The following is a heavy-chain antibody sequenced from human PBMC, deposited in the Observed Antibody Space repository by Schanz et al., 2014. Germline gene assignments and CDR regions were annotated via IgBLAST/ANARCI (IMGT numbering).Heavy chain of an antibody. J-gene: IGHJ3*02. D-gene: IGHD3-10*01. CDR2: ILGLASTT. V-gene: IGHV3-23*01. Sequence: EVHLLDSGGGLVQPGGSLRLSCAASGFTFSSYAMSWVRQAPGKGLEWVSAILGLASTTYYADSVKGRFTISRDNSKNTLYLQMNSLRAEDTAVYYCAKGRFGELSAFDIWGQGTMVTVSS. CDR3: AKGRFGELSAFDI. CDR1: GFTFSSYA.